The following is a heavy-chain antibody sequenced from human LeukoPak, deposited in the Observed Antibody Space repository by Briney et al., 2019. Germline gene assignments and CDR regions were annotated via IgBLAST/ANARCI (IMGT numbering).Heavy chain of an antibody. CDR3: ARLGPAAGTSFDY. CDR1: RGSISNYY. J-gene: IGHJ4*02. V-gene: IGHV4-59*08. D-gene: IGHD6-13*01. Sequence: SETLSLTCTVSRGSISNYYWSWIRQPPGRGLEWIGYIYYTGSTIYNPSLKSRVTISVDKSKNQFSLKLSSVTAADTAVYYCARLGPAAGTSFDYWGQGTLVTVSS. CDR2: IYYTGST.